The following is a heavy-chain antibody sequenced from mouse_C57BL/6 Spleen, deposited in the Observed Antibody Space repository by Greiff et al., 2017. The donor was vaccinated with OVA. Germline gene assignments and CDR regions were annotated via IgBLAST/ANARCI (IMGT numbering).Heavy chain of an antibody. Sequence: QVQLKQSGAELMKPGASVKLSCKATGYTFTGYWIAWVKQRPGHGLEWIGEILPGSGSTNYNEKFKGKATFTADTSSSTAYMQLSSLTSEDSAIYYCASDAFYYDGDVGYFDDWGTGTTLTVSS. CDR1: GYTFTGYW. D-gene: IGHD2-4*01. J-gene: IGHJ1*03. V-gene: IGHV1-9*01. CDR2: ILPGSGST. CDR3: ASDAFYYDGDVGYFDD.